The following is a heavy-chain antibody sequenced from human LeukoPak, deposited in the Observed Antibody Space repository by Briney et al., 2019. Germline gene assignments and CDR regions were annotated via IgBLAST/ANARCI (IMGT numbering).Heavy chain of an antibody. D-gene: IGHD6-19*01. Sequence: PGGSLRLSCAASGFTFSSYWMSWVRQAPGKGLEWVANIKQDGSEKYYVDSVKGRFTISRDNAKNSLYLQMNSLRAEDTAVYYCARETRRSGSGWYRPTNWFDPWGQGTLVTVSS. CDR1: GFTFSSYW. V-gene: IGHV3-7*01. CDR2: IKQDGSEK. CDR3: ARETRRSGSGWYRPTNWFDP. J-gene: IGHJ5*02.